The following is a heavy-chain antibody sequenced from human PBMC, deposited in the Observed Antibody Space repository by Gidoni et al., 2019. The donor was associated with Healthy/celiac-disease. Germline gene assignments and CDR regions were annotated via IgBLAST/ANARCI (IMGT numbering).Heavy chain of an antibody. CDR3: ARDMSDDYGDYGNYYYGMDV. V-gene: IGHV3-30-3*01. Sequence: QVQLVESGGGVVQPGRSLRLSCAASGFTFSSYALHWVRQAPGKGLEWVAVISYDGSNKYYADSVKGRFTISRDNSKNTLYLQMNSLRAEDTAVYYCARDMSDDYGDYGNYYYGMDVWGQGTTVTVSS. D-gene: IGHD4-17*01. CDR1: GFTFSSYA. J-gene: IGHJ6*02. CDR2: ISYDGSNK.